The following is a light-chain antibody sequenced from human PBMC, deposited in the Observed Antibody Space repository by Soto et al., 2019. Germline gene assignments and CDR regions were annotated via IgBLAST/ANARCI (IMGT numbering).Light chain of an antibody. V-gene: IGKV3-20*01. CDR1: QSVSSNF. Sequence: EILLTQSPCTLSLSPVDRSTLSCMASQSVSSNFLAWYQEKPGQAPRLLIYGASKRATGIPDRFSGSGSGTDFTLTISRLEPEDFAVYYCQQYGSSPITFGQGTRLEIK. J-gene: IGKJ5*01. CDR2: GAS. CDR3: QQYGSSPIT.